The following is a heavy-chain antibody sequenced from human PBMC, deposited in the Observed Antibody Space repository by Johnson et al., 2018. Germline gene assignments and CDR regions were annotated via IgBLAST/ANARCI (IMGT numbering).Heavy chain of an antibody. J-gene: IGHJ3*02. CDR2: ISYDGSNK. CDR3: AKDRAGGYFDAFDI. CDR1: GFTISTYG. V-gene: IGHV3-30*18. D-gene: IGHD1-26*01. Sequence: QVQLVESGGGVVQPGRSPRLSCAASGFTISTYGMHWVRQAPGKGLEWVAVISYDGSNKYYADSVKGRFTISRENSKNTLYLQMNSLRAEDTALYYCAKDRAGGYFDAFDIWGQGTMVTVSS.